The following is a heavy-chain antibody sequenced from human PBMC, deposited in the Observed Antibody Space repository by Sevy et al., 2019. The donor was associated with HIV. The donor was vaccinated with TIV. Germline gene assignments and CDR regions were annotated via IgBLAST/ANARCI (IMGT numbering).Heavy chain of an antibody. J-gene: IGHJ4*02. CDR3: AGGLATADTPEYYFDS. Sequence: GGSLRLSCTTSGFTFDDYAMSWFRQAPGKGLEWVAFITRNSYEAYGGTTDYATSVKGRFIISRDNSKSIAYLQMNNLKTDDTAVYYCAGGLATADTPEYYFDSWGQGTLVTVSS. CDR2: ITRNSYEAYGGTT. V-gene: IGHV3-49*03. CDR1: GFTFDDYA. D-gene: IGHD5-12*01.